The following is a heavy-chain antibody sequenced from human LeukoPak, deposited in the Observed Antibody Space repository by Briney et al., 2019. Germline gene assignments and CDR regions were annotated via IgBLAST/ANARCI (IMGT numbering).Heavy chain of an antibody. D-gene: IGHD3-3*01. V-gene: IGHV3-30*04. CDR1: GFTFSSYA. J-gene: IGHJ3*02. CDR2: ISYDGSNK. CDR3: AREILVLEAAFDI. Sequence: GGSLRLSCAASGFTFSSYAMHWVRQAPGKGLEWVAVISYDGSNKYYADSVKGRFTISRDNSKNTLYLQMNSLGAEDTAVYYCAREILVLEAAFDIWGQGTMVTVSS.